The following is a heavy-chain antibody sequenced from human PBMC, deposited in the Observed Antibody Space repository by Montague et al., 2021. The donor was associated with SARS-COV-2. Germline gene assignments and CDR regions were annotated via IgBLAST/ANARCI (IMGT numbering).Heavy chain of an antibody. D-gene: IGHD5-24*01. J-gene: IGHJ4*02. CDR1: SDSISSGGYY. Sequence: TLSLTCIVSSDSISSGGYYWSWIRQPPGKGLEWIGYIYYSGNTYYNPSLKSRVTMSVDTTKHQFSLTLNSVTAADTAVYYCARGPSRLATQEFYFGYWGQGTLVSVS. CDR3: ARGPSRLATQEFYFGY. V-gene: IGHV4-31*03. CDR2: IYYSGNT.